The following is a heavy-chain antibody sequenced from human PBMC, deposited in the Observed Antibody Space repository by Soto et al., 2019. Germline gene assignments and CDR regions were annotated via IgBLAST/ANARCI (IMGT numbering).Heavy chain of an antibody. V-gene: IGHV3-48*03. CDR3: ARNKGDYEVY. CDR2: ISEGGGTI. D-gene: IGHD4-17*01. Sequence: GGSLRLSCVASGSTFSSYEMNWVRQAPGKGLEWVSYISEGGGTIHYAGSVKGRFTISRNNAKNSLYLQMNSPRAEDTATYYCARNKGDYEVYWGQGTLVTVSS. CDR1: GSTFSSYE. J-gene: IGHJ4*02.